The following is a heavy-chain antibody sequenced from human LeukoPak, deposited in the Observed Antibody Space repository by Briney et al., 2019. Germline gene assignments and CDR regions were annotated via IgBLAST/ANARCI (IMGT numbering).Heavy chain of an antibody. CDR2: IKQDGSEK. V-gene: IGHV3-7*01. CDR3: ARATRTNLYYYYGMDV. J-gene: IGHJ6*02. CDR1: GFTFSSYW. D-gene: IGHD2-2*01. Sequence: SGGSLRLSCAASGFTFSSYWMSWVRQVPGEGLEWVADIKQDGSEKYYVDSVKGRFTISRDNAKNSLFLQMNSLRVEDTAVYYCARATRTNLYYYYGMDVWGQGTTVTVSS.